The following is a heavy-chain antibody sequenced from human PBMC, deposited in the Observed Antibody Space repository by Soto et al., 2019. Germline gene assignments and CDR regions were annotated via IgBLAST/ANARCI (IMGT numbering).Heavy chain of an antibody. D-gene: IGHD3-9*01. V-gene: IGHV4-59*01. Sequence: SETLSLTCTVSGGSISSYYWSWIRQPPGKGLEWIGYIYYSGSTNYNPSLKSRVTISVDTSKNQFSLKLSSVTAADTAVYYCAREGSDILTGTPVRAFDIWGQGTLVTVSS. CDR1: GGSISSYY. CDR2: IYYSGST. J-gene: IGHJ3*02. CDR3: AREGSDILTGTPVRAFDI.